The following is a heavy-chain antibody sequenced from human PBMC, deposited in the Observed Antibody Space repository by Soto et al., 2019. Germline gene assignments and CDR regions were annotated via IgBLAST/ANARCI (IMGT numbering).Heavy chain of an antibody. V-gene: IGHV3-33*01. D-gene: IGHD5-18*01. Sequence: QVQLVESGGGVVQPGRSLRLSCAASGLTFSTYGMHWVRQAPGKGLEWVAAIWYDGDNKYYADSVKGRFTISRDNSKNTPSLQMNSLRAEHTAMHYFARDKGRYSYEYWGQGTLLTVSS. CDR3: ARDKGRYSYEY. CDR2: IWYDGDNK. CDR1: GLTFSTYG. J-gene: IGHJ4*02.